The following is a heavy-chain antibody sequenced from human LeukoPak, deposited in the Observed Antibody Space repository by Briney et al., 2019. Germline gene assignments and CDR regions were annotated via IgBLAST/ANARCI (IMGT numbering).Heavy chain of an antibody. CDR3: ARRNHYDSNEIDY. J-gene: IGHJ4*02. V-gene: IGHV3-30*03. CDR2: ISHDGSDK. D-gene: IGHD4/OR15-4a*01. Sequence: PGGSLRLSCAASGFTFSSYWMSWVRQAPDKGLEWVAVISHDGSDKYYADSVKGRFTISRDNSKKTLYLQMNSLRAEDTAVYYCARRNHYDSNEIDYWGQGTLVTVSS. CDR1: GFTFSSYW.